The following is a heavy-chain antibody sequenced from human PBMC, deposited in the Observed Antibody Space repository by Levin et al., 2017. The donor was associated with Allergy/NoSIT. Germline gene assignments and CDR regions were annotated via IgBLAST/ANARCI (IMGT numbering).Heavy chain of an antibody. CDR1: GYDFDNFW. Sequence: PWASVKVSCQVSGYDFDNFWIAWVRQKPGQGLEWMGLIFPDDFDTRYSPSFEGQVTISVDKSIRTAYVQWRSLKATDTAVYYCARPRPEGNSGWKYFDVWGQGTQVTVSS. CDR3: ARPRPEGNSGWKYFDV. V-gene: IGHV5-51*01. CDR2: IFPDDFDT. J-gene: IGHJ4*02. D-gene: IGHD6-19*01.